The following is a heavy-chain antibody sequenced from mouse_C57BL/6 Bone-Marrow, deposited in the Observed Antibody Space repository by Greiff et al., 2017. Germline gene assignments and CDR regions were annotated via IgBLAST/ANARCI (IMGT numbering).Heavy chain of an antibody. Sequence: QVQLKESGAELARPGASVKLSCKASGYTFTSSGISWVKQRTGQGLEWIGEIYPRSGNTYYNEKFKGKATLTADKSSSTAYMELRSLTSEDSAVYFCASYPAWFAYWGQGTLVTVSA. CDR1: GYTFTSSG. J-gene: IGHJ3*01. CDR2: IYPRSGNT. V-gene: IGHV1-81*01. D-gene: IGHD6-5*01. CDR3: ASYPAWFAY.